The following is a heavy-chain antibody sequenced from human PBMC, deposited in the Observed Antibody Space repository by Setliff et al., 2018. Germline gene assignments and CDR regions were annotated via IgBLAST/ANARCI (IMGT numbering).Heavy chain of an antibody. CDR1: GGSISSGSYY. CDR3: ARANKKLDYYYYYYMDV. Sequence: LSLTCTVSGGSISSGSYYWSWIRHPAGKGLEWIGRVYTNGGADYNPFLKSRVSISLDTSKNQFSLKLLFVTAADTAVYYCARANKKLDYYYYYYMDVWGKGTTVTVSS. V-gene: IGHV4-61*02. CDR2: VYTNGGA. J-gene: IGHJ6*03. D-gene: IGHD1-1*01.